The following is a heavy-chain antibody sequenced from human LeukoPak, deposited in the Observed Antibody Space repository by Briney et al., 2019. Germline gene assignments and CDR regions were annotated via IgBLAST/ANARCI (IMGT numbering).Heavy chain of an antibody. Sequence: QPGGSLRLSCAASGFTFNNYWMHWVRQAPGKGLLWVSRINTDGSGTNYADSVRGRFTISRDNSKNTLYLEMNTLRAEDTAVYYCAKVGKVGGQYSSPYYFDYWGQGTLVTVSS. CDR2: INTDGSGT. D-gene: IGHD6-6*01. J-gene: IGHJ4*02. V-gene: IGHV3-74*01. CDR1: GFTFNNYW. CDR3: AKVGKVGGQYSSPYYFDY.